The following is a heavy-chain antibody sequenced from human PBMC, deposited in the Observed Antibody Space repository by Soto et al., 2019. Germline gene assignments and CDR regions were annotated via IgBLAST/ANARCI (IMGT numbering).Heavy chain of an antibody. CDR3: ARATRYFSGGSCYQYGMDV. Sequence: GSLRLSCAASVFTFSSYDMHWVRQSTGKCLEWVSAIGTAGDPYYPGSVKGRFTISRENAKNSLYLQMNSLRAGDTAVYYCARATRYFSGGSCYQYGMDVWCQGTTVTVSS. D-gene: IGHD2-15*01. V-gene: IGHV3-13*05. J-gene: IGHJ6*02. CDR2: IGTAGDP. CDR1: VFTFSSYD.